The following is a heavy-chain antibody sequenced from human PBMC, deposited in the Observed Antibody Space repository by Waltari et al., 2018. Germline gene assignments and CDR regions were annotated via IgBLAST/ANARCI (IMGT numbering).Heavy chain of an antibody. V-gene: IGHV1-58*02. CDR2: IVVCSGNT. CDR1: GFTFTNSA. D-gene: IGHD5-12*01. J-gene: IGHJ4*02. Sequence: QKELVQSGPEVKKPGTSVKVSCKASGFTFTNSAIQWVRQARGQRLEGIGWIVVCSGNTDYAQKFQERVTITRDMSTSTAYMELSSLGSEDTAVYYCAADGGVYSGYEFDYWGQGTLVTVSS. CDR3: AADGGVYSGYEFDY.